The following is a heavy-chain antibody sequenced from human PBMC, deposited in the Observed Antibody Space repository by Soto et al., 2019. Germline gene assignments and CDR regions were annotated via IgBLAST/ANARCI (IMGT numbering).Heavy chain of an antibody. CDR3: ARDFLPGIAAAGDYYYYYYMDV. Sequence: ASVKVSCKASGYTFTSYAMHWVRQAPGQRLEWMGWINAGNGNTKYSQKFQGRVTITRDTSASTAYMELSSLRSEDTAVYYCARDFLPGIAAAGDYYYYYYMDVWGKGTTVTVSS. CDR2: INAGNGNT. CDR1: GYTFTSYA. J-gene: IGHJ6*03. V-gene: IGHV1-3*01. D-gene: IGHD6-13*01.